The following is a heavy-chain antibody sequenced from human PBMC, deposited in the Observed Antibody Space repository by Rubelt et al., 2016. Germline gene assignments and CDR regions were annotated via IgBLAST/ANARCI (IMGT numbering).Heavy chain of an antibody. Sequence: QVQLQESGPGLVKPSETLSLTCTVSGGSISSYYWSWIRQPPGKGLEWIGEINHSGSTNYNPSLKSSVTISVDTSQSQFSLELSSVTAADTAVYYCARGKIAVAGTRGLDYWGQGTLVTVSS. CDR2: INHSGST. V-gene: IGHV4-59*12. J-gene: IGHJ4*02. CDR1: GGSISSYY. CDR3: ARGKIAVAGTRGLDY. D-gene: IGHD6-19*01.